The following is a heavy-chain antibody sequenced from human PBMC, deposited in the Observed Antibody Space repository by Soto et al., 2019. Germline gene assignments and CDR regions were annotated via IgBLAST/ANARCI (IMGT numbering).Heavy chain of an antibody. J-gene: IGHJ6*02. CDR3: TRDSSSSNYYYYGMDV. D-gene: IGHD6-6*01. Sequence: SMRLSCTASGFTFGDYAMSWFRQAPGKGLEWVGFIRSKAYGGTTEYAASVKGRFTISRDDSKSIAYLQMNSLKTEDTAVYYCTRDSSSSNYYYYGMDVWGQGTTVTVSS. CDR2: IRSKAYGGTT. CDR1: GFTFGDYA. V-gene: IGHV3-49*03.